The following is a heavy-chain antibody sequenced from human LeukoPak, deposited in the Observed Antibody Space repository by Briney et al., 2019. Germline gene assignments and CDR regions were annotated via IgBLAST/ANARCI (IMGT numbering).Heavy chain of an antibody. CDR2: IKQDGSEK. V-gene: IGHV3-7*01. CDR1: GFTFSSRDW. CDR3: ARESFAARWD. D-gene: IGHD6-6*01. J-gene: IGHJ4*02. Sequence: GGSPRLSCVASGFTFSSRDWMTWVRQAPGKGLEWVANIKQDGSEKNYVDSVKGRFTISRDNAKNSLYLQMNSLTAEDTAVYYCARESFAARWDWGQGTLVTVSS.